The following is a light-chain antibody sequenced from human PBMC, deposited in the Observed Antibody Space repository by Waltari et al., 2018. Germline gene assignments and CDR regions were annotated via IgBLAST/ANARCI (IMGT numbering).Light chain of an antibody. CDR1: QSLLHSNGYNY. J-gene: IGKJ4*01. Sequence: DIVMTQSPLSLPVTPGEPASTSCWCSQSLLHSNGYNYLDWYLQKPGQSPQLLIYLGSNRASGVPDRFSGSGSGTDFTLKISRVEAEDVGVYYCMQALQTPLTFGGGTKVEIK. CDR3: MQALQTPLT. CDR2: LGS. V-gene: IGKV2-28*01.